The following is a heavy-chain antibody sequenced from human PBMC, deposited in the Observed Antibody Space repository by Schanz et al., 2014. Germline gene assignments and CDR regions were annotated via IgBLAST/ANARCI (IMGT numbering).Heavy chain of an antibody. Sequence: QVQLVQSGAEVRKPGSSVRVSCKASGGTFTSYAFSWVRQAPGQGLEWMGWISAYNGNTNYAQKLQGRVTMTTDTSTSTAYMELRSLRSDDTAVYYCARDGPYYDFLYGMDVWGQGTTVTVSS. CDR2: ISAYNGNT. J-gene: IGHJ6*02. D-gene: IGHD3-3*01. V-gene: IGHV1-18*01. CDR1: GGTFTSYA. CDR3: ARDGPYYDFLYGMDV.